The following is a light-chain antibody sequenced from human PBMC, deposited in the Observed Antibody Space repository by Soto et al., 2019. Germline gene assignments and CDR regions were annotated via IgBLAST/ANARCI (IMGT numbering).Light chain of an antibody. J-gene: IGKJ5*01. Sequence: PEDKSTVSFRAVQSVSSSYLAWYQQRPGQAPRLLIYGASSRATGIPDRFSGSGSGTDFTLTVSRLEPEDFAVYYSQQRSDWPYITFGQGTRLEIK. V-gene: IGKV3D-20*02. CDR2: GAS. CDR1: QSVSSSY. CDR3: QQRSDWPYIT.